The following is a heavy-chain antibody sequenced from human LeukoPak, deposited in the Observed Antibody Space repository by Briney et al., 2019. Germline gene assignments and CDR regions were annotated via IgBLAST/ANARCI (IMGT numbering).Heavy chain of an antibody. D-gene: IGHD4-17*01. J-gene: IGHJ6*02. CDR3: SRGRYGDYSRSWYYYGMDV. Sequence: PGRSLRLSCVASGFTFSSYAMHWARQAPGKGLEWVAVIAFDGSNALYADSVKGRFTISRDISKSTLYLEMNSLKAEDSAIYYCSRGRYGDYSRSWYYYGMDVWGQGTTVTVSS. CDR2: IAFDGSNA. V-gene: IGHV3-30-3*01. CDR1: GFTFSSYA.